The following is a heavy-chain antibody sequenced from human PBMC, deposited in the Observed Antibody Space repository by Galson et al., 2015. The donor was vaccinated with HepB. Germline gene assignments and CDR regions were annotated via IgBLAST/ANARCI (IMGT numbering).Heavy chain of an antibody. J-gene: IGHJ4*02. V-gene: IGHV3-30-3*01. Sequence: SLRLSCAASGLTLSSYAMSWVRQAPGKGLEWVAVISYDGSNKYYADSVKGRFTISRDNSKNTLYLQMNSLRAEDTAVYYCARARGSGSPYFDYWGQGTLVTVSS. CDR1: GLTLSSYA. CDR3: ARARGSGSPYFDY. CDR2: ISYDGSNK. D-gene: IGHD3-10*01.